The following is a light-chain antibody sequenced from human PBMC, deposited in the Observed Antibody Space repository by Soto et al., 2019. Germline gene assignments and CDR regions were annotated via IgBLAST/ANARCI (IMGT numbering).Light chain of an antibody. CDR2: GNS. Sequence: QSVLTQPPSVSGAPGQRVTISCTGSSSNIGAGSDVHWYQQLPGTAPKLLIYGNSNRPSGVPDRFSGSKSGTSASLAITGLQAEDEADYYRQSYDSSLSGWVFGGGTKLTVL. CDR3: QSYDSSLSGWV. V-gene: IGLV1-40*01. CDR1: SSNIGAGSD. J-gene: IGLJ3*02.